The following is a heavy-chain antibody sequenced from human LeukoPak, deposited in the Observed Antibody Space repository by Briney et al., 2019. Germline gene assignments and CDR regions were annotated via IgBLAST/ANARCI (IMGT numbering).Heavy chain of an antibody. D-gene: IGHD6-19*01. V-gene: IGHV3-23*01. CDR2: ITSSGSTM. Sequence: GGPLRLSCAAAGFTFSSYAISWVRQAPGKGLGWVSTITSSGSTMFYAASVKGRFTGAKDNPKNTLYLQMNRVKAEDTAVYYCTKALEGSGWFRGGDYWGQGTLVTVSS. J-gene: IGHJ4*02. CDR3: TKALEGSGWFRGGDY. CDR1: GFTFSSYA.